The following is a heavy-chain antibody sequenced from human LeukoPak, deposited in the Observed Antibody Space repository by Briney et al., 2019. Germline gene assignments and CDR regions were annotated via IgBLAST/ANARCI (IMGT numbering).Heavy chain of an antibody. J-gene: IGHJ3*02. CDR1: GFTFSSYG. Sequence: TGGSLRLSCAASGFTFSSYGTHWVRQAPGKGLEWVAFIRYDGSNKYYADSVKGRFTISRDNSKNTLYLQMNSLRAEDTAVYYCAKSAVYDSSGYPSGAFDIWGQGTMVTVSS. D-gene: IGHD3-22*01. CDR2: IRYDGSNK. V-gene: IGHV3-30*02. CDR3: AKSAVYDSSGYPSGAFDI.